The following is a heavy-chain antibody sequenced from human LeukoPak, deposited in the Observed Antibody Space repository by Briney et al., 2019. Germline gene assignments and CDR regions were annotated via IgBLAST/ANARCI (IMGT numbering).Heavy chain of an antibody. J-gene: IGHJ4*02. Sequence: SETLSLTCTVSGGSISSGSYYWSWIRQPAGKGLEWIGRIYTSGSTNYNPSLKSRVTISVDTSKNQFSLKLSSVAAADTAVYYCARQVGYLGLWTGVYFDYWGQGTLVTVSS. CDR1: GGSISSGSYY. D-gene: IGHD3-16*01. CDR2: IYTSGST. CDR3: ARQVGYLGLWTGVYFDY. V-gene: IGHV4-61*02.